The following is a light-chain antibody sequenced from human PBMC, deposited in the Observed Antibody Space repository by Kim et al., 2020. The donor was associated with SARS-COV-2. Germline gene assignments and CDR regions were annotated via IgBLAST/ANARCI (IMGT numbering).Light chain of an antibody. Sequence: PGKTARIPCGGTGIGSKSVPWYQRKPGQAPVLVISYDSVRPSGIPERFSGSNSGNTATVTISRVEAGDEADYYCQVWDSSDDHRVVFGGGTKLTVL. V-gene: IGLV3-21*04. CDR3: QVWDSSDDHRVV. CDR2: YDS. CDR1: GIGSKS. J-gene: IGLJ2*01.